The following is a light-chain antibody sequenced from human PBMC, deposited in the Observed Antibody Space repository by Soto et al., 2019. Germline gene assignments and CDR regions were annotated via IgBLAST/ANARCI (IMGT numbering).Light chain of an antibody. Sequence: DIQMTQSPSSLSASVGDRVTITCRASQGIFNYLAWYQQKPGKVPKLLIYAASTLQSGVPSRFSGSGSGTDFTLTISSLQPEDVATYYCQNYNSAPLTFGGGTKV. CDR2: AAS. CDR3: QNYNSAPLT. J-gene: IGKJ4*01. V-gene: IGKV1-27*01. CDR1: QGIFNY.